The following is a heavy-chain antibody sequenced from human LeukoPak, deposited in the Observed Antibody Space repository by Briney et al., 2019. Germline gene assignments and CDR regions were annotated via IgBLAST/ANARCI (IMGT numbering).Heavy chain of an antibody. V-gene: IGHV4-59*12. CDR2: IYYSGST. CDR1: GGSISSYY. D-gene: IGHD3-10*01. Sequence: SETLSLTCTVSGGSISSYYWSWIRQPPGKGLEWIGYIYYSGSTYYNPSLKSRVTISVDTSKNQFSLKLSSVTAADTAVYYCARAHYYLDYWGQGTLVTVSS. J-gene: IGHJ4*02. CDR3: ARAHYYLDY.